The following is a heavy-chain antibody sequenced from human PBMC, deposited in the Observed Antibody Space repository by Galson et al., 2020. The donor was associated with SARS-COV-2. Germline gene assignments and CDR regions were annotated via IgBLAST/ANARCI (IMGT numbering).Heavy chain of an antibody. J-gene: IGHJ4*02. V-gene: IGHV4-31*03. CDR1: GGPISSGSYY. CDR3: ARDSETGYYFEY. CDR2: IHHSGGT. Sequence: SETLSLTCSVSGGPISSGSYYWNWIRQRPGKGLEWLGYIHHSGGTYYSPSLESRLTMSIDTSTNQFSLKLSSATAADTALYYCARDSETGYYFEYWGQGALVTVTS. D-gene: IGHD3-9*01.